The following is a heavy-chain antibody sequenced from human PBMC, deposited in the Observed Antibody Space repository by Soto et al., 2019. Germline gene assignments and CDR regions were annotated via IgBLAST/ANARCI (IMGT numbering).Heavy chain of an antibody. V-gene: IGHV4-34*01. J-gene: IGHJ6*02. CDR2: INHSGST. D-gene: IGHD3-10*01. CDR1: GGSFSVYY. Sequence: SETVSLTCAVYGGSFSVYYWSWIRQPPGKGLEWIGEINHSGSTNYNPSLKSRVTISVDTSKNQFSLKLSSVTAADTAVYYCARLKVHYYSMDVWGQGTTVTVSS. CDR3: ARLKVHYYSMDV.